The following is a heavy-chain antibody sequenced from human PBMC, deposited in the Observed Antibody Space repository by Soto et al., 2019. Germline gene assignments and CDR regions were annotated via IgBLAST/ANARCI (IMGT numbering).Heavy chain of an antibody. V-gene: IGHV1-69*13. CDR1: GGTFSSYA. D-gene: IGHD3-9*01. Sequence: ASVKVSCKASGGTFSSYAISWVRQAPGQGLEWMGGIIPIFGTANYAQKFQGRVTITADESTSTAYMELSSLRSEDTAVYYCAREKSDILTGYYNLDYWGQGTLVTVSS. J-gene: IGHJ4*02. CDR3: AREKSDILTGYYNLDY. CDR2: IIPIFGTA.